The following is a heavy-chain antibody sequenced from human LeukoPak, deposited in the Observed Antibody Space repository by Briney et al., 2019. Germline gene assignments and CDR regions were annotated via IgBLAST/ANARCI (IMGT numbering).Heavy chain of an antibody. J-gene: IGHJ4*02. V-gene: IGHV3-23*01. CDR2: ISGSGGST. D-gene: IGHD3-10*01. CDR3: AKVGGSGSYYQYYFDY. CDR1: GSTFSSYA. Sequence: PGGSLSLSCAASGSTFSSYAMSWVRQAPGKGLEWVSAISGSGGSTYYADSVKGRFTISRDNSKNTLYLQMNSLRAEDTAVYYCAKVGGSGSYYQYYFDYWGQGTLVTASS.